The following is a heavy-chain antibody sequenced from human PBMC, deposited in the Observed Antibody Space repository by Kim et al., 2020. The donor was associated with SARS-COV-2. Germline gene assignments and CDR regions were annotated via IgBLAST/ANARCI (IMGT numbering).Heavy chain of an antibody. J-gene: IGHJ5*02. CDR3: ATHDYGDYEVGWFDP. Sequence: PSLKSRVTISVDTSKNQFSLKLSSVTAADTAVYYCATHDYGDYEVGWFDPWGQGTLVTVSS. V-gene: IGHV4-30-2*05. D-gene: IGHD4-17*01.